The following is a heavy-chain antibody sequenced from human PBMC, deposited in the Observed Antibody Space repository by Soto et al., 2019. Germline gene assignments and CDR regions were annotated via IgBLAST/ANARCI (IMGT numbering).Heavy chain of an antibody. Sequence: GGSLRLSCAASGFTFSSYAMHWVRQAPGKGLEWVAVISYDGSNKYYADSVKGRFTISRDNSKNTLYLQMNSLRAEDTAVYYCARVSGPSHYWGQGTLVTV. V-gene: IGHV3-30-3*01. J-gene: IGHJ4*02. CDR1: GFTFSSYA. CDR3: ARVSGPSHY. D-gene: IGHD1-26*01. CDR2: ISYDGSNK.